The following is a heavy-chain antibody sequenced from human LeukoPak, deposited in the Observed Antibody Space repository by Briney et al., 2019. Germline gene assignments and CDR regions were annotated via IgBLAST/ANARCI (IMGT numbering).Heavy chain of an antibody. J-gene: IGHJ4*01. CDR2: ILFRGAT. Sequence: PLETLSLTCTVSGDSIRRYSYYWAWIRQPPGRGLEWIGSILFRGATYYNPSLKPRIIMSVDTSQNHFSLKLTSVTAADTAVYFCARESGDTRTANSFDFWGRGTLITVSS. CDR1: GDSIRRYSYY. D-gene: IGHD2-21*01. CDR3: ARESGDTRTANSFDF. V-gene: IGHV4-39*07.